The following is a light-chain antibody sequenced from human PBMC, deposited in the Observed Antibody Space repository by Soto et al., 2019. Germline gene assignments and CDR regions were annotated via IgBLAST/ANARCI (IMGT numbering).Light chain of an antibody. V-gene: IGLV8-61*01. J-gene: IGLJ3*02. CDR2: STN. CDR3: VLYMGSGFWV. Sequence: QTVVTQEPSFSVSPGGKVTLTCGLTSDSVSTSYYASWYQQTPGQTPRMLIYSTNTRSSGVPDRFSGSILGNKAALTITGAQADDESDYYCVLYMGSGFWVFGGGTKLTVL. CDR1: SDSVSTSYY.